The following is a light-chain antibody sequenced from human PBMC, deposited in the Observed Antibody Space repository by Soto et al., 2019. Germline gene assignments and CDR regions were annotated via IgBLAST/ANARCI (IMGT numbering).Light chain of an antibody. CDR2: DAS. J-gene: IGKJ5*01. CDR1: KNITTW. V-gene: IGKV1-5*01. CDR3: QQYTNWHPIT. Sequence: DIQMTQSPSTLSASLGERFTLTFRASKNITTWVAWYQPTPGKAPKLLIYDASSLESGVPSRVSGSGSGTEFTLTTSSLQPDDLSVYYCQQYTNWHPITVGKGTRLEIK.